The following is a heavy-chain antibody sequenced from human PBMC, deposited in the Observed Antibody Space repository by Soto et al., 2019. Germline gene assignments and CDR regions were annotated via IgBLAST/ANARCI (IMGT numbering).Heavy chain of an antibody. Sequence: GGSLRLSCATSGFTFSDHGMHWVRQAPGKGLEWVTVISYEGSNKYYADSVKGRFTISRDNSKNTVYLHMNSLRADDTAVYYCAKGWPGYSSGWFAFDIWGQGTMVTVSS. V-gene: IGHV3-30*18. CDR2: ISYEGSNK. CDR3: AKGWPGYSSGWFAFDI. J-gene: IGHJ3*02. CDR1: GFTFSDHG. D-gene: IGHD6-13*01.